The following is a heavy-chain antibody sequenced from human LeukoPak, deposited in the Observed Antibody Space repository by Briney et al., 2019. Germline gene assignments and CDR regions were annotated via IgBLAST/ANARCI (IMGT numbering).Heavy chain of an antibody. CDR2: INPNSGGT. CDR1: GYTFTGYY. D-gene: IGHD5-24*01. CDR3: ARDPLDGYNEASYYYMDV. Sequence: ASVKVSCKASGYTFTGYYMHWVRQAPGQGLEWMGWINPNSGGTNYAQKFQGRVTMTRDTSISTAYMELSRLRSDDTAVYYCARDPLDGYNEASYYYMDVWGKGTTVTVSS. V-gene: IGHV1-2*02. J-gene: IGHJ6*03.